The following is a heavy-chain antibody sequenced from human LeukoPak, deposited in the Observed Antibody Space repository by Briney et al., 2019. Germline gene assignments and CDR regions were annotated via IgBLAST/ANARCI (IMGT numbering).Heavy chain of an antibody. Sequence: GGSLRLSCAASGFTFSTYSMNWARQAPGKGLEWLSFISSSSTIYYADSVRGRFTISRDNAKNSLFLQMNSLRDEDTAVYYCAREQFAFDIWGRGSMVTVSS. J-gene: IGHJ3*02. CDR3: AREQFAFDI. D-gene: IGHD4-11*01. CDR1: GFTFSTYS. V-gene: IGHV3-48*02. CDR2: ISSSSTI.